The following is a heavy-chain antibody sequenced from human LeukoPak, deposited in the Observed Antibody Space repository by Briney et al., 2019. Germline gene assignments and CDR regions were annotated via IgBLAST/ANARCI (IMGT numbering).Heavy chain of an antibody. CDR3: ARVEYCTKGVCINFDL. CDR2: IYYSGST. CDR1: GGSISSGDYY. D-gene: IGHD2-8*01. Sequence: KSSETLSLTCTVSGGSISSGDYYWSWIRQPPGKGLEWIGYIYYSGSTYYNPSLKSRVTISVDTSKNQFSLKLSSVTAADTAAYYCARVEYCTKGVCINFDLWGQGTLVTVSS. J-gene: IGHJ4*02. V-gene: IGHV4-30-4*08.